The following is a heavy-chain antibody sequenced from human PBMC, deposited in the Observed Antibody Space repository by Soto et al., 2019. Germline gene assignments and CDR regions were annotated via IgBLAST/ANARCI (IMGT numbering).Heavy chain of an antibody. CDR2: ISGSGGST. CDR1: GFTFSSYA. D-gene: IGHD6-13*01. Sequence: GGSLRLSCAASGFTFSSYAMSWVRQAPGKGLEWVSAISGSGGSTYYADSVKGRFTISRDNSKNTLYLQMNSLRAEDTAVYYCAKVKQQLTTIPYYYFDYWGQGTLVTVSS. V-gene: IGHV3-23*01. CDR3: AKVKQQLTTIPYYYFDY. J-gene: IGHJ4*02.